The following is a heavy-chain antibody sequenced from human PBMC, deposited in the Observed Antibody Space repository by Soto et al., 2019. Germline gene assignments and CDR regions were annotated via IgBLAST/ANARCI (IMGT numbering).Heavy chain of an antibody. Sequence: EVQLLESGGGLVQPGGSLRLSCAASGFTFSSYAMSWVRQAPGKGLEWVSAISGSGGSTYYADSVKGRFTISRNNSKNTLYLQMSSLRAEYTDVYYCAKDRVKMTTVTDWFDPWGQGTLVTVSS. V-gene: IGHV3-23*01. CDR2: ISGSGGST. CDR3: AKDRVKMTTVTDWFDP. CDR1: GFTFSSYA. J-gene: IGHJ5*02. D-gene: IGHD4-4*01.